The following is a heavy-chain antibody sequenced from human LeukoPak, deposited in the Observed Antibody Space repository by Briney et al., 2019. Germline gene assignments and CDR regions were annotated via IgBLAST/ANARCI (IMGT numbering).Heavy chain of an antibody. Sequence: SEPLSLTFAASGVSFDDYYWSWVRQTPGKGLEWIGEINHSGYTNDNPSLKSRVTLSIDTSRKQFSLNLRSVTVADAGIYFCTRMTRGHDYWGQGTQVTVSS. D-gene: IGHD3-16*01. CDR3: TRMTRGHDY. V-gene: IGHV4-34*01. CDR2: INHSGYT. CDR1: GVSFDDYY. J-gene: IGHJ4*02.